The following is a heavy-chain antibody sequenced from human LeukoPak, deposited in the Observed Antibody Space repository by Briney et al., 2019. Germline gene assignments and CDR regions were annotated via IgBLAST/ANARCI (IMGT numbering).Heavy chain of an antibody. CDR2: ISAYNGNT. J-gene: IGHJ4*02. V-gene: IGHV1-18*01. CDR3: ARTLGYCSSTSCHVFDY. CDR1: GYTFTSYG. Sequence: ASVKVSGKASGYTFTSYGISWVRQAPGQGLEWMGWISAYNGNTNYAQKLQGRVTMTTDTSTSTAYMELRSLRSDDTAVYYCARTLGYCSSTSCHVFDYWGQGTLVTVSS. D-gene: IGHD2-2*01.